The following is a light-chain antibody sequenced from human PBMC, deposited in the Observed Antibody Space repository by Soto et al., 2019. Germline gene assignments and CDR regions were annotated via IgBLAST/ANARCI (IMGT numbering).Light chain of an antibody. Sequence: DIQMTKYQSSLSASVGDRVTITCLASQSISSCLNWYHQKPWTAPKLLIYSAASLHSGIPSRFSGSGSGTDFTLTISILQPDVFVTYCCQQSYSTPITFGQGTRLEIK. CDR3: QQSYSTPIT. J-gene: IGKJ5*01. V-gene: IGKV1-39*01. CDR2: SAA. CDR1: QSISSC.